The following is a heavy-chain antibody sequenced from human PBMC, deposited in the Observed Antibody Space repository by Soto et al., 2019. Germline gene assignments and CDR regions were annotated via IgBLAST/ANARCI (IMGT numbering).Heavy chain of an antibody. D-gene: IGHD2-2*01. CDR3: ARLHGYCISTSCYGYYGMDV. CDR1: GGSISSFYYY. Sequence: SETLSLTCTVSGGSISSFYYYWSWIRQPPGKGLGWIGSISYSGSTYYNPSLKSRVTMSVDTSKNQFSLKLSSVTAADTAVYYCARLHGYCISTSCYGYYGMDVWGQGTTVTVSS. J-gene: IGHJ6*02. V-gene: IGHV4-39*01. CDR2: ISYSGST.